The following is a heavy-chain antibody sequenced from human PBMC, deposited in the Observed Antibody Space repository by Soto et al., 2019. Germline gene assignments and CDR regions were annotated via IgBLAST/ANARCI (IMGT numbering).Heavy chain of an antibody. J-gene: IGHJ3*02. CDR2: ISSTSTYI. Sequence: GSLRLSCAASGFKFRTYTMNWVRQAPGKGLEWLSSISSTSTYIYYADSVKGRFTTSRDSAENSLYLQMNSLRVEDTAVYYCAKGAPGDYYDSSGLDAFDIWGQGTLVTVSS. CDR3: AKGAPGDYYDSSGLDAFDI. V-gene: IGHV3-21*06. CDR1: GFKFRTYT. D-gene: IGHD3-22*01.